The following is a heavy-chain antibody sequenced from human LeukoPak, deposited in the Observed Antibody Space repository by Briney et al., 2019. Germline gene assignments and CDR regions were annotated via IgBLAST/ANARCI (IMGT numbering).Heavy chain of an antibody. CDR1: GFTFSSYA. Sequence: GGSLRLSCAASGFTFSSYAMHWVRQAPGKRLEWVAVISYDGSNKYYADSVKGRFTISRDNSKNTLYLQMNSLKTEDTAVYYCTTLDRYTNGANFDYWGQGTLVTVPS. J-gene: IGHJ4*02. CDR2: ISYDGSNK. V-gene: IGHV3-30*04. D-gene: IGHD2-8*01. CDR3: TTLDRYTNGANFDY.